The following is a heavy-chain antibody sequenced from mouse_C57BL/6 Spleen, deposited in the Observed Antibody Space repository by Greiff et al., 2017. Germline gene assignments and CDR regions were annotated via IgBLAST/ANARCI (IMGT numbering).Heavy chain of an antibody. D-gene: IGHD1-1*01. CDR3: ARTGDYGSSYGSWFAY. V-gene: IGHV1-82*01. CDR1: GYAFSSSW. J-gene: IGHJ3*01. CDR2: IYPGDGDT. Sequence: QVQLQQSGPELVKPGASVKISCKASGYAFSSSWMNWVKQRPGKGLEWIGRIYPGDGDTNYNGKFKGEATLTADKSSSTAYMQLSSLTSEDSAVYFCARTGDYGSSYGSWFAYWGQGTLVTVSA.